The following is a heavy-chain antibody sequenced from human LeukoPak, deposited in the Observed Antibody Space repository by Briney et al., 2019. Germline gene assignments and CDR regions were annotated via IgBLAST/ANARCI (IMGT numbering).Heavy chain of an antibody. CDR1: GYTFTSYG. V-gene: IGHV1-18*01. CDR3: ARAGKVARKQPRYYYYYMDV. CDR2: ISAYNGNT. D-gene: IGHD1-1*01. Sequence: ASVKVSCKASGYTFTSYGISWVRQAPGQGLEWMGWISAYNGNTNYAQKLQGRVTMTTDTSTSTAYMELRSLRSDDTAVYYCARAGKVARKQPRYYYYYMDVWGKGTAVTVPS. J-gene: IGHJ6*03.